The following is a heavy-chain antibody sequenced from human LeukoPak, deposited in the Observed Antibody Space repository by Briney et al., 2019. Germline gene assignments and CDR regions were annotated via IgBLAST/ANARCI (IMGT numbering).Heavy chain of an antibody. J-gene: IGHJ4*02. D-gene: IGHD3-10*01. V-gene: IGHV3-23*01. Sequence: GVSLRLSCAASGFTVSAYAMAWVRQAPGKGLEWVSTIYDDNTYYADSVKGRFAISTDNSKNTLYLQMNSLRVEDTAVYFCAARKVRGVWFYLDYWGQGTQVTVSS. CDR2: IYDDNT. CDR3: AARKVRGVWFYLDY. CDR1: GFTVSAYA.